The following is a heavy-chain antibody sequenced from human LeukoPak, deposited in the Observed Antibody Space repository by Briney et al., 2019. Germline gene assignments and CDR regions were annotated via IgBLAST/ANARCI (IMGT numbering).Heavy chain of an antibody. D-gene: IGHD2-15*01. Sequence: ASVKVSCKASGYTFTSYYMHWVRQAPGQGLEWMGIINPSGGSTSYAQKFQGRVTMTRDTSTSTVYMELSSLRSEDTAVYYCARNPLCGGSCITSLDYWGQGTLVTVSS. V-gene: IGHV1-46*01. CDR3: ARNPLCGGSCITSLDY. CDR2: INPSGGST. J-gene: IGHJ4*02. CDR1: GYTFTSYY.